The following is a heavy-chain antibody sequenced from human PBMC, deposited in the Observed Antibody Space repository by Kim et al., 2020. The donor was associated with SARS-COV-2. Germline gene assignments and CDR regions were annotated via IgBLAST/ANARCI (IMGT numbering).Heavy chain of an antibody. CDR2: ISGSGGST. J-gene: IGHJ4*02. Sequence: GGSLRLSCAASGFTFSSYAMSWVRQAPGKGLEWVSAISGSGGSTYYADSVKGRFTISRDNSKNTLYLQMNSLRAEDTAVYYCAKDFVVVPAASKYYFDYWGQGTLVTVSS. CDR1: GFTFSSYA. V-gene: IGHV3-23*01. CDR3: AKDFVVVPAASKYYFDY. D-gene: IGHD2-2*01.